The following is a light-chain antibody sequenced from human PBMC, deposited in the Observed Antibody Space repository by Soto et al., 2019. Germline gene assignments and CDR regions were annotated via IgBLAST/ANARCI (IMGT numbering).Light chain of an antibody. V-gene: IGLV1-47*01. Sequence: QRLLTQPPSTSGTPGQRVTISCSGSISNIGSNYVYWYQQLPGTAPKLLIYRNNQRPSGVPDRFSGSKSGTSASLAISGLRSEDEADYYCAAWDDSLSGYVYATGTKVIVL. CDR2: RNN. CDR1: ISNIGSNY. J-gene: IGLJ1*01. CDR3: AAWDDSLSGYV.